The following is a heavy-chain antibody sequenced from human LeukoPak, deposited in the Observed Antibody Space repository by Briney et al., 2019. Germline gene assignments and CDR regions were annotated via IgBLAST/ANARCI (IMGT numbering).Heavy chain of an antibody. CDR1: AFTFSRYG. J-gene: IGHJ4*02. CDR2: IRYDGSNK. D-gene: IGHD6-19*01. CDR3: AKESTIRVAASLDY. V-gene: IGHV3-30*02. Sequence: GGSLRLSCAASAFTFSRYGMHWVRQAPGKGLEWVAFIRYDGSNKYYADSVKGRFTISRDNSKNTLYLQMNSLRADDTAVYFCAKESTIRVAASLDYWGQGTLVTVSS.